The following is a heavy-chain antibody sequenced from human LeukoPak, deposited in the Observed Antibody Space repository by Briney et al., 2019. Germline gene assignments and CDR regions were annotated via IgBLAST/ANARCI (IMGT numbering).Heavy chain of an antibody. CDR1: GFTFSSYA. Sequence: GSLRLSCAASGFTFSSYAMSWVRQPPGKGLEWIGSIYYSGSTYYNPSLRSRVTISVDTSKNQFSLKLSSVTAADTAVYYCASVWQRINWFDPWGQGTLVTVSS. CDR3: ASVWQRINWFDP. V-gene: IGHV4-39*01. CDR2: IYYSGST. J-gene: IGHJ5*02. D-gene: IGHD2-15*01.